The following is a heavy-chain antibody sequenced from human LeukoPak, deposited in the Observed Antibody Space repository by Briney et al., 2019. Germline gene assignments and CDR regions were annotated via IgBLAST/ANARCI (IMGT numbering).Heavy chain of an antibody. CDR3: ARDYSGSYYY. CDR1: GFTFSSYE. V-gene: IGHV3-48*03. Sequence: GGSLRLSCAASGFTFSSYEMNWVRQAPGKGLEWVSYISSSGSTIYYADSVKGRFTISRDNAKNSLYLQMNSLRAEDTAVYYCARDYSGSYYYWGQGTLVTVSS. D-gene: IGHD1-26*01. J-gene: IGHJ4*02. CDR2: ISSSGSTI.